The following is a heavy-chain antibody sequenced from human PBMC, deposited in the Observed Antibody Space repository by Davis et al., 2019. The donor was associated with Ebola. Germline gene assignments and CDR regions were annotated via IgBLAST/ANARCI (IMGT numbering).Heavy chain of an antibody. D-gene: IGHD3-16*01. CDR1: GLTFGSHA. V-gene: IGHV3-23*01. J-gene: IGHJ4*02. Sequence: GGSLRLSCATSGLTFGSHAMTWVRQAPGKGLECVSGINGGGSVTYYADSVTGRFTISRDNSKKTLYLQMNSLTPEDTAGYYCANGGDSWGKNRQYFFDYWGQGTLVTVSS. CDR3: ANGGDSWGKNRQYFFDY. CDR2: INGGGSVT.